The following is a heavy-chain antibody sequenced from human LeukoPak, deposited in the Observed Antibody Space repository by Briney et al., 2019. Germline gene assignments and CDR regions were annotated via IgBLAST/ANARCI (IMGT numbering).Heavy chain of an antibody. D-gene: IGHD1-26*01. CDR3: ARDRYSGSYPLDY. CDR2: ISSSGSTI. Sequence: PGGSLRLSCAASGFTFSDYYMSWIRQAPGKGLEWVSYISSSGSTIYYADSVKGRFTISRDNAKDSLYLQMDSLRAEDTAVYYCARDRYSGSYPLDYWGQGTLVTVSS. V-gene: IGHV3-11*01. J-gene: IGHJ4*02. CDR1: GFTFSDYY.